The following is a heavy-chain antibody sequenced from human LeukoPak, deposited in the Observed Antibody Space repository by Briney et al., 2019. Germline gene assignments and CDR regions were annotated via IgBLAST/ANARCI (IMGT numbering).Heavy chain of an antibody. CDR1: GFTFSDYW. D-gene: IGHD2-21*01. J-gene: IGHJ4*02. CDR2: IKQDGREI. CDR3: ARDCAMAVWTFDS. V-gene: IGHV3-7*01. Sequence: GGSLRLSCAASGFTFSDYWMTWVRQAPGKGLEWVANIKQDGREIYFLGSVKGRFTISRDNAKNSLYLQMNSLRAEDTGVYYCARDCAMAVWTFDSWGQGTLVTVSS.